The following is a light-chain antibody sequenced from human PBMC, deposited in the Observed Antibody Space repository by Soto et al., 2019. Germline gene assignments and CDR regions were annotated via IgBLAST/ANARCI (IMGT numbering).Light chain of an antibody. CDR3: QQDKSYPIT. CDR1: QGINSA. J-gene: IGKJ5*01. Sequence: AIQLTQSPSSLSACVGDRVTITCRASQGINSALAWYQQKPGKATVLLIYVASNLASGVPSRFSGGGSGTDFTLTISSLQPEDFASYYCQQDKSYPITFGQGTRLEI. V-gene: IGKV1-13*02. CDR2: VAS.